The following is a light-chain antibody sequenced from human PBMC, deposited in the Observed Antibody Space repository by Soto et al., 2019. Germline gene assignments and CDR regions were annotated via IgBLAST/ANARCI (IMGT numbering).Light chain of an antibody. CDR2: DVS. J-gene: IGLJ2*01. Sequence: QSVLTQTASVSGSPGQSITISCTGTSSDVGNDNYISWYEQHPGKAPKLMIFDVSNRPSGVSDLFSISKSGNTAYLTISGIQGDGEADYYCSSYSTSSPVLFVGGTKHTV. V-gene: IGLV2-14*03. CDR3: SSYSTSSPVL. CDR1: SSDVGNDNY.